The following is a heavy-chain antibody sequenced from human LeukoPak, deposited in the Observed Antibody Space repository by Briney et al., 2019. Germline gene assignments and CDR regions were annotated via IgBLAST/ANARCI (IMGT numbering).Heavy chain of an antibody. D-gene: IGHD3-10*02. V-gene: IGHV3-30*02. CDR1: GFTFSSSG. CDR3: AELGITMIGGV. CDR2: IRYGGSHK. Sequence: GGSLRLSCAASGFTFSSSGMHWVRQAPGKGLEWVAFIRYGGSHKYYADSVKGRFTISRDNAKDSLYLQMNSLRAEDTAVYYCAELGITMIGGVWGKGTTVTISS. J-gene: IGHJ6*04.